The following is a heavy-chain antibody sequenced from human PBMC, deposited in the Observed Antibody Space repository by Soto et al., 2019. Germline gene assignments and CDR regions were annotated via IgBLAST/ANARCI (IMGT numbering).Heavy chain of an antibody. CDR3: ARSGGYCSSTSCYGPYYFDY. V-gene: IGHV3-30-3*01. J-gene: IGHJ4*02. D-gene: IGHD2-2*01. Sequence: QVQLVESGGGVVQPGRSLRLSCAASGFTFSSYAMHWVRQAPGKGLEWVAVISYAGSNKYYADSVKGRFTISRDNSKNTLYLQMNSLRAEDTAVYYCARSGGYCSSTSCYGPYYFDYWCQGTLVTVSS. CDR2: ISYAGSNK. CDR1: GFTFSSYA.